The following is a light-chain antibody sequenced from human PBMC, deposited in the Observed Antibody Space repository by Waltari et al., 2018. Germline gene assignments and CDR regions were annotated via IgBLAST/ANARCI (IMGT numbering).Light chain of an antibody. Sequence: DIQMTQSPFSLSASVGDSVTITCRASQSVSAYLNWYQQKPGTAPKLLIYAASSLHSWVPSRFSGFGSGSGTDFTLTITSLQPEDFATYYCLQIYRTPYTFGQGTKLEIK. CDR1: QSVSAY. V-gene: IGKV1-39*01. CDR2: AAS. CDR3: LQIYRTPYT. J-gene: IGKJ2*01.